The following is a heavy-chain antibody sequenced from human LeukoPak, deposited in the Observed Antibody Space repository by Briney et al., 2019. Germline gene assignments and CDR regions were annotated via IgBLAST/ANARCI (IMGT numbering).Heavy chain of an antibody. J-gene: IGHJ5*02. CDR2: INPNSGGT. CDR1: GYTFTGYY. V-gene: IGHV1-2*02. CDR3: AREVGYDESAVNWFDP. Sequence: ASVKVSCKASGYTFTGYYMHWVRQAPGQGLEWMGWINPNSGGTNYARKFQGRVTMTRDTSISTAYMELSRLRSDDTAVYYCAREVGYDESAVNWFDPWGQGTLVTVSS. D-gene: IGHD2-15*01.